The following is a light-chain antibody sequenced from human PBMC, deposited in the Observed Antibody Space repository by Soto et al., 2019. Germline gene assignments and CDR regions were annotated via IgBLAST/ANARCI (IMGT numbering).Light chain of an antibody. CDR2: EVS. CDR1: SSDVGAYNY. Sequence: QSVLTQPASGSGFPGQSITISCTGTSSDVGAYNYISWYQQHPGKAPKLRIYEVSNRPSGVSTRFTGSKSGNTASLTISGLQAEDEGDYYCSTYINSITFVIFGGGTKLTVL. J-gene: IGLJ2*01. CDR3: STYINSITFVI. V-gene: IGLV2-14*01.